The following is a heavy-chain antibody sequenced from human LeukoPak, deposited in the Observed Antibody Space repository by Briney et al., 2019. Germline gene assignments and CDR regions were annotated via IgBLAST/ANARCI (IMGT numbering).Heavy chain of an antibody. Sequence: SETLSLTCAVSGGSISSYYWSWIRQPPGKGLEWIGYIYDNENTKYNPSLKSRVTISVDTSKSQFSLKLSSVTAADTAVYYCATGMSYSDYSFDYWGQGTLVTVSS. CDR1: GGSISSYY. D-gene: IGHD4-11*01. V-gene: IGHV4-59*01. CDR3: ATGMSYSDYSFDY. J-gene: IGHJ4*02. CDR2: IYDNENT.